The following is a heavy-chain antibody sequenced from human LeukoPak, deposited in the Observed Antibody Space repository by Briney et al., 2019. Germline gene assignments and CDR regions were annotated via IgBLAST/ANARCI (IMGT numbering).Heavy chain of an antibody. D-gene: IGHD6-13*01. V-gene: IGHV3-23*01. J-gene: IGHJ3*02. CDR3: AKDAPAAAGTFDI. Sequence: GGSLRLSCAASGFTFSTYAMSWVRQAPGKGLEWVSAISYTGGSTYYADSVKGRFTVSRDNSKNTLYLQMNSLRAEDTAVYYCAKDAPAAAGTFDIWGQGTMVTVSS. CDR1: GFTFSTYA. CDR2: ISYTGGST.